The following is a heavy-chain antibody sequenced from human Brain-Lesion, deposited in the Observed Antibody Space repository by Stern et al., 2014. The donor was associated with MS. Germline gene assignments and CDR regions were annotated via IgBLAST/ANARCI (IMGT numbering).Heavy chain of an antibody. J-gene: IGHJ3*02. D-gene: IGHD1-14*01. V-gene: IGHV4-4*02. CDR3: ARELPDLNAFDI. CDR1: GGSISSSNW. CDR2: IYHSGGT. Sequence: QVQLVESGPGLVKPSGTLSLTCAVSGGSISSSNWWRWVRPSPGKGLAWIGEIYHSGGTKYSPSFESRVFISVDNSKNQFSLKLSYVTAADTAVYYCARELPDLNAFDIWGQGTMVTVSS.